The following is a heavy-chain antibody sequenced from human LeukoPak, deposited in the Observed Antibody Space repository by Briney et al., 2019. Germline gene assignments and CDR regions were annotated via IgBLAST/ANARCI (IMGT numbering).Heavy chain of an antibody. CDR1: GFTVNSNS. J-gene: IGHJ6*02. CDR2: IYRGDST. Sequence: PGGSLRLSCAASGFTVNSNSMSWVRQAKGQGLERVAAIYRGDSTYYPDSVKGRFSISRDNSKSTLYLQMSSLRAEDTAIYYCVGRPYYYYGMDVWGQGTTVTVSS. V-gene: IGHV3-53*01. CDR3: VGRPYYYYGMDV.